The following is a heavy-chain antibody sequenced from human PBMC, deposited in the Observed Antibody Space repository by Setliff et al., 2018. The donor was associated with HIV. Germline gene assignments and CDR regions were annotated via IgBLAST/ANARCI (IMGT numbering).Heavy chain of an antibody. CDR3: ARDKGGTYDGMYYYYYMDV. V-gene: IGHV4-61*02. D-gene: IGHD1-26*01. J-gene: IGHJ6*03. CDR1: GGSISSGSHY. Sequence: LSLTCTVSGGSISSGSHYWNWVRQSAGKGLEWIGRIYSSGSTNYNPSLNSRVSISVDTSKNQFSLKLNSVTAADTAVYFCARDKGGTYDGMYYYYYMDVWGKGTTVTVPS. CDR2: IYSSGST.